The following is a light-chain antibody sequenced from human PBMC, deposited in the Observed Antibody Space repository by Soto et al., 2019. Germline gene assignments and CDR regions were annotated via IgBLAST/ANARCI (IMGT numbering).Light chain of an antibody. Sequence: QSVLTQPPSASGSPGQSVTISCTGTSSDVGGYNYVSWYQQHPGKAPKLMIYEVSKRPSGVPDRFSGSKSGSTASLTVSGLQAEDEADYYCSSYAGSNNLGVFGTGTKLTVL. J-gene: IGLJ1*01. V-gene: IGLV2-8*01. CDR1: SSDVGGYNY. CDR3: SSYAGSNNLGV. CDR2: EVS.